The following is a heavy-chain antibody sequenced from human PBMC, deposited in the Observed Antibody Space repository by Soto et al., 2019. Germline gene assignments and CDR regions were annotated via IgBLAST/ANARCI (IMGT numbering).Heavy chain of an antibody. V-gene: IGHV1-8*01. J-gene: IGHJ5*01. CDR3: ARSDGYNFNWLDS. Sequence: QVQLVQSGVEVKTPGASVKVSCKASGYTFTSYDMNWVRQAPGQGLEWMGWMNPNSGNTGYAQKFQGRLTMTRDTAISIAHMELSSLRNEDTAVYYCARSDGYNFNWLDSWGQGTLVTVSA. D-gene: IGHD2-21*01. CDR2: MNPNSGNT. CDR1: GYTFTSYD.